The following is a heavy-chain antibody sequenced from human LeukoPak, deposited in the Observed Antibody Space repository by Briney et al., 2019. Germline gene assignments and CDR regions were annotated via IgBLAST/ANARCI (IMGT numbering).Heavy chain of an antibody. Sequence: GRSLRLSCAASGFTFSSYAMSWVRQAPGKGLEWVSGSGSGGSTYYADSVRGRFTISRDNSKNTLYLQMNSLRAEDTAVYYCAKDFWSGYYPNYWGQGTLVTVSS. CDR3: AKDFWSGYYPNY. D-gene: IGHD3-3*01. CDR2: SGSGGST. V-gene: IGHV3-23*01. CDR1: GFTFSSYA. J-gene: IGHJ4*02.